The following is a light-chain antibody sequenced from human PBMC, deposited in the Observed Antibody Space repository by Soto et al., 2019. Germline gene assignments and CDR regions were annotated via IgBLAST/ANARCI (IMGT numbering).Light chain of an antibody. Sequence: QSALTQPASVSGSPGQSITISCTGTSSDVGGYNYVSWYQQHPGKAPKRMIYDVSNRPSGVSNRFSGSKSGNTASLTISGIQAEDEADYYCSSYTSSSTLDFGTGTKVTVL. J-gene: IGLJ1*01. CDR2: DVS. CDR3: SSYTSSSTLD. CDR1: SSDVGGYNY. V-gene: IGLV2-14*01.